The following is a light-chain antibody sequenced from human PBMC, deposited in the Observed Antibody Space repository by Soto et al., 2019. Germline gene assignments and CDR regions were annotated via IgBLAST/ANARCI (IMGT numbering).Light chain of an antibody. J-gene: IGLJ2*01. CDR1: SNDVGFSKF. Sequence: QSALTQPASVSASPGQSITISCTATSNDVGFSKFVSWYQQQPGKSPQVLVYEGTKRPSGVSLRFSGSHSVNAASLIISDIHIEDEADYYCCSYATSGVVFGGGTKLTVL. CDR3: CSYATSGVV. V-gene: IGLV2-23*01. CDR2: EGT.